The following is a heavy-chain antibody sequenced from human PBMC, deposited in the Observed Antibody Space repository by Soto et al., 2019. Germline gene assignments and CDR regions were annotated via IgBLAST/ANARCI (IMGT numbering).Heavy chain of an antibody. V-gene: IGHV3-21*01. CDR2: ISSSSSYI. CDR3: ARGGSYYYDSSGSLDY. CDR1: GFTFSSYS. D-gene: IGHD3-22*01. Sequence: EVQLVESGGGLVKPGGSLRLSCAASGFTFSSYSMNWVRQAPGKGLEWVSSISSSSSYIYYADSVKGRFTISRDNAKNSQYLQMNSLRAEDTAVYYCARGGSYYYDSSGSLDYWGQGTLVTVSS. J-gene: IGHJ4*02.